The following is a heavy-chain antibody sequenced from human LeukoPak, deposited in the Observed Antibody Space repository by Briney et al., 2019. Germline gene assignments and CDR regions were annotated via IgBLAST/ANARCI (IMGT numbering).Heavy chain of an antibody. CDR3: ARAHHRRVYDYVWGSYPY. D-gene: IGHD3-16*02. CDR2: IIPIFGTT. CDR1: GGTFSSYA. V-gene: IGHV1-69*06. J-gene: IGHJ4*02. Sequence: ASVKVSCKASGGTFSSYAISWVRQAPGQGLEWMGGIIPIFGTTNYAQKFQDRVTITADKSTSTAYMELSSLRSEDTAVYYCARAHHRRVYDYVWGSYPYWGQGTLVTVSS.